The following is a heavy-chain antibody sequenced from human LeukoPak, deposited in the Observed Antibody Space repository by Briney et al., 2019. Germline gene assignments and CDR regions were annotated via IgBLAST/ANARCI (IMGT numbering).Heavy chain of an antibody. D-gene: IGHD5-12*01. Sequence: GGSLRLSCAASGFTLNSYAMSWVRQAPGKGLEWVSLIVASSGATFYADSVKGRFTISRDKSKNTLYLQMKSLRAEDTAVYYCAKGGYDYVEIGYFDYWGQGALVTVSS. J-gene: IGHJ4*03. CDR3: AKGGYDYVEIGYFDY. CDR1: GFTLNSYA. V-gene: IGHV3-23*01. CDR2: IVASSGAT.